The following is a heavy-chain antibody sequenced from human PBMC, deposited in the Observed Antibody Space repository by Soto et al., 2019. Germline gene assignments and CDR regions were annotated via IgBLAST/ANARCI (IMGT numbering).Heavy chain of an antibody. CDR2: IYNDGRT. D-gene: IGHD4-17*01. CDR1: GFTVGSAY. Sequence: GGSLRLSCAASGFTVGSAYMSWVRQGPGKGLEWVSVIYNDGRTYYAESVKSRFTISRESSRNTLSLQMSSLRAEDTAIYYFARDLDYRALVDAFDIWGQATVVTVSS. V-gene: IGHV3-66*01. J-gene: IGHJ3*02. CDR3: ARDLDYRALVDAFDI.